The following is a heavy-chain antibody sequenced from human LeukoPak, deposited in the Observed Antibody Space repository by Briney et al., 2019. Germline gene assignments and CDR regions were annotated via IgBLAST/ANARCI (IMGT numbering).Heavy chain of an antibody. CDR3: ARAPRWTIAARLLDY. J-gene: IGHJ4*02. V-gene: IGHV4-34*01. D-gene: IGHD6-6*01. CDR1: GVSFSAYF. Sequence: SETLSLTCAVNGVSFSAYFWNWIRQPPGKGLEWIGEVNHSGSTNYNPSLKSRVTISVDTSKNQFSLKLSFVTAADTALYYCARAPRWTIAARLLDYWGQGTLVTVSS. CDR2: VNHSGST.